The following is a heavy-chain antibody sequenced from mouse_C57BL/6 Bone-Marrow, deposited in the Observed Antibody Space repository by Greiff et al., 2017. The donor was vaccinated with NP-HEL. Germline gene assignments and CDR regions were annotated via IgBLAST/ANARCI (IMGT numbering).Heavy chain of an antibody. CDR2: IYPRDGST. Sequence: QVQLKQSGPELVKPGASVKLSCKASGYTFTSYDINWVKQRPGQGLEWIGWIYPRDGSTTYNEKFKGKATLTVDTSSSTASMELHSLTSEDSAVYFCARPNWDGLAWFAYGGQGTLVTVSA. V-gene: IGHV1-85*01. CDR1: GYTFTSYD. D-gene: IGHD4-1*02. CDR3: ARPNWDGLAWFAY. J-gene: IGHJ3*01.